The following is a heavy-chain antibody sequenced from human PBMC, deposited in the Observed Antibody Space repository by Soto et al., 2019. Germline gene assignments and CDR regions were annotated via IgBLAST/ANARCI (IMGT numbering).Heavy chain of an antibody. CDR2: IIRIFGTA. CDR3: ATTEGSYYTQHLYGMDV. Sequence: GXSVKESFRATVGTFSDYLIRLVRQADGQRLEWMEGIIRIFGTANYAQKGQGRVTITAYEATSTAYMELSSLRSEDTAVYYGATTEGSYYTQHLYGMDVWGQGTKVTGS. CDR1: VGTFSDYL. D-gene: IGHD3-10*01. V-gene: IGHV1-69*13. J-gene: IGHJ6*02.